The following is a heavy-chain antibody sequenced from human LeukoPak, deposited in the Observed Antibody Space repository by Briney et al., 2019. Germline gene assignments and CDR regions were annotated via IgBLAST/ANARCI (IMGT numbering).Heavy chain of an antibody. CDR1: GGSISSATYY. CDR2: IYTSGST. Sequence: PSETLSLTCTVSGGSISSATYYWNWIRQPAGKGLEWIGRIYTSGSTNYNPSLKSRVTISVDTSKNQFSLKLSSVTAADTAVYYCARKSRGYSGSYDYWGQGTLVTVSS. J-gene: IGHJ4*02. CDR3: ARKSRGYSGSYDY. D-gene: IGHD1-26*01. V-gene: IGHV4-61*02.